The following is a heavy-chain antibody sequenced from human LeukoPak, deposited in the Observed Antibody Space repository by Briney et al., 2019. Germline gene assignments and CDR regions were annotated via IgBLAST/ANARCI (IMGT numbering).Heavy chain of an antibody. CDR3: ARDELGDY. CDR2: IYSGGNT. CDR1: GFTVSSNY. D-gene: IGHD6-13*01. Sequence: GGSLRLSCAASGFTVSSNYMSWVRQAPGKGLEWVSLIYSGGNTYYADSVKGRFTISRDNSKNTLYLQMNSLSGEDTAIYYCARDELGDYWGRGTPVAVAS. V-gene: IGHV3-53*01. J-gene: IGHJ4*02.